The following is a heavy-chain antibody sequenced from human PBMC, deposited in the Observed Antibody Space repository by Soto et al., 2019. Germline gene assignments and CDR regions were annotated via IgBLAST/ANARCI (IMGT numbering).Heavy chain of an antibody. CDR1: GGSFSGYY. CDR2: INHSGST. J-gene: IGHJ5*02. V-gene: IGHV4-34*01. Sequence: SETLSLTCAVYGGSFSGYYWSWIRQPPGKGLEWIGEINHSGSTNYNPSLKSRVTISVDTSKNQFSLKLSSVTAADTAVYYCASLEPLWFGELGTRTNWFDPWGQGTLVTVSS. CDR3: ASLEPLWFGELGTRTNWFDP. D-gene: IGHD3-10*01.